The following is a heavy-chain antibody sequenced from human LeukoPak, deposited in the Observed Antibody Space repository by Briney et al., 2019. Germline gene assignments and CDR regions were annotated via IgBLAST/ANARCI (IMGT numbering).Heavy chain of an antibody. J-gene: IGHJ4*02. CDR2: IYPGDSDT. V-gene: IGHV5-51*01. Sequence: GESLQISCKGSGYSFTSYWIGWVRQMPGKGLEWMWIIYPGDSDTRYSPSFQGQVTISADKSISTAYLQRSSLKASDTAMYYCARLLGIAVAGPIDYWGQGTLVTVSS. CDR3: ARLLGIAVAGPIDY. D-gene: IGHD6-19*01. CDR1: GYSFTSYW.